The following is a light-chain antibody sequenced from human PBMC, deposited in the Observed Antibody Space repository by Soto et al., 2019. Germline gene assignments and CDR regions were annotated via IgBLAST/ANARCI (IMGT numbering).Light chain of an antibody. CDR2: GAS. Sequence: EIVLTQSPGTLSLSPGERATLSCRASQSVRNSYLAWYQQKPGQGPRLLIYGASSRATGIPDRFSGSGSGTDFSRSISRLEPEDSAVYYGQQYGCSLITTCGGSPLTFGGGTKVEIK. CDR3: QQYGCSLITTCGGSPLT. V-gene: IGKV3-20*01. CDR1: QSVRNSY. J-gene: IGKJ4*01.